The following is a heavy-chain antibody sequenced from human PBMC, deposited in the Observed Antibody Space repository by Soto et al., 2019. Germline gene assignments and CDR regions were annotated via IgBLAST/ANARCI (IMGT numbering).Heavy chain of an antibody. CDR2: ISAHNGNT. CDR3: ARGRYGDY. Sequence: QVHLVQSGAEVKKPGASVKVSCKGSGYGFTTYGITWVRQAPGQGLEWMAWISAHNGNTNYAQKLQGRVTGTRETSTSTAYMELRSLRSDETAVYYCARGRYGDYWGQGALVTVSS. D-gene: IGHD1-1*01. CDR1: GYGFTTYG. V-gene: IGHV1-18*01. J-gene: IGHJ4*02.